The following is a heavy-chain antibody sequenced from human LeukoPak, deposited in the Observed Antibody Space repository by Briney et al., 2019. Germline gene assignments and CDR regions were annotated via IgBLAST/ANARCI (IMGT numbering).Heavy chain of an antibody. V-gene: IGHV3-30*04. CDR2: ISFEGSVK. Sequence: PGGSLRLSCAASGFTFSSYAMHWVRQAPGKGLEWVALISFEGSVKYYADSVRGRFTISRDNSKNTLYLQMDSLKAEDTAVYYCASADCSGGSCPPDYYGMDVWGQGTTVTVSS. CDR3: ASADCSGGSCPPDYYGMDV. D-gene: IGHD2-15*01. CDR1: GFTFSSYA. J-gene: IGHJ6*02.